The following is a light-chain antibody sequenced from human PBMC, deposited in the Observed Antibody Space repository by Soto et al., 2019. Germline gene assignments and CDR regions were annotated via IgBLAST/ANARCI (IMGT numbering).Light chain of an antibody. CDR3: QQYYSTPYT. CDR1: QSVLHSSHXEXY. Sequence: DIVMTQSPDSLAVSLGERAXXNXXXSQSVLHSSHXEXYLVWYQQKPGQPPKLLIYWASTRESGVPDRFSGSGSGTDFTLTISSLQAEDVAVXYCQQYYSTPYTFGQGTKLEIK. J-gene: IGKJ2*01. CDR2: WAS. V-gene: IGKV4-1*01.